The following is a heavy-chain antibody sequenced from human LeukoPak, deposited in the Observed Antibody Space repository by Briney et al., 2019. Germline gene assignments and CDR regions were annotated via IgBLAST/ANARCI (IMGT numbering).Heavy chain of an antibody. Sequence: PGGSLRLSCAASGFTFSSYAMHWVRQAPGKGLEWVAVISYDGSNKYYADSVKGRFTISRDNSKNTLYLQMSSLRAEDTAVYYCAREWQRFDYWGQGTLVTVSS. CDR3: AREWQRFDY. J-gene: IGHJ4*02. CDR2: ISYDGSNK. V-gene: IGHV3-30*04. CDR1: GFTFSSYA. D-gene: IGHD6-25*01.